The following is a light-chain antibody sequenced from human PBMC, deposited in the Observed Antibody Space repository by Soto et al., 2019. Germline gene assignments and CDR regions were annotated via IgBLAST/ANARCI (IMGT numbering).Light chain of an antibody. CDR3: SSYTSSRTLHLV. J-gene: IGLJ2*01. CDR1: NSDIGGYNY. V-gene: IGLV2-14*01. Sequence: QSALTQPASVSGSPGQSITISCTGTNSDIGGYNYVSWYQQHPGKAPKLMIYDVSNRPSGVSNRFSGSKSGNTASLTISGLQAEDEGDYYCSSYTSSRTLHLVFGGGTKLTVL. CDR2: DVS.